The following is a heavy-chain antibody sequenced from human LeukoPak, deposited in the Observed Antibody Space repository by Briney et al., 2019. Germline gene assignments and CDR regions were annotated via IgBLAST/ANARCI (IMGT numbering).Heavy chain of an antibody. Sequence: ASVKVSCMASEYTFTTYDINWVRQATGQGLEWMGWMNPKSGNTGYAQKFQGRVTMTRNTSISTAYMELSSLRSEDTAVYYCARRNSAQRPPRTMDVGGQGTTVTVSS. V-gene: IGHV1-8*01. D-gene: IGHD6-25*01. J-gene: IGHJ6*02. CDR2: MNPKSGNT. CDR1: EYTFTTYD. CDR3: ARRNSAQRPPRTMDV.